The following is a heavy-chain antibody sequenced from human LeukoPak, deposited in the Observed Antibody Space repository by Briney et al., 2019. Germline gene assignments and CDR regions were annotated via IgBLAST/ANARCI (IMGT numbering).Heavy chain of an antibody. CDR3: ARGDFCSKSNCYLRPMDV. D-gene: IGHD3-3*01. V-gene: IGHV4-59*01. CDR1: GGSISDNS. CDR2: IYYSGSP. J-gene: IGHJ6*03. Sequence: SVTLSCTCTGSGGSISDNSWNWIRPPPGKGLEWSGYIYYSGSPTYHPSLRSRVTMSVDTAKNEFSLKRRSVTAADTAVYFCARGDFCSKSNCYLRPMDVWGKGTTVTVSS.